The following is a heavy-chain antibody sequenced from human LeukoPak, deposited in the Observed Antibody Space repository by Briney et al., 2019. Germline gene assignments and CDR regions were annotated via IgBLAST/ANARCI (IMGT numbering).Heavy chain of an antibody. D-gene: IGHD3-10*01. J-gene: IGHJ4*02. CDR1: GGSFSGYY. CDR2: IHHSGST. CDR3: ARSPLITMVRGVIMFDY. V-gene: IGHV4-34*01. Sequence: SETLSLTCAVYGGSFSGYYWSWIRQPPGKGLEWIGNIHHSGSTYYNPSLKSRVTISLDTSKNQLSLKLSSVTAADTAVYYCARSPLITMVRGVIMFDYWGQGTLVTVSS.